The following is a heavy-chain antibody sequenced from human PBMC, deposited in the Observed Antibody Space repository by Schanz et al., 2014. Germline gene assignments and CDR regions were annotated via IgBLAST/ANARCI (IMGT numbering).Heavy chain of an antibody. Sequence: QVQLLQSGAEVKKPGASMKVSCKASGYTFTSDSMHWVRQAPGQGLEWMGMINPSGGSTTYAQKCQGRVTMTRDTSTSTVYMELSSLRSEDTAVYYCARDGVDAAAGGNYWGQGTLVTVSS. CDR3: ARDGVDAAAGGNY. CDR2: INPSGGST. V-gene: IGHV1-46*03. J-gene: IGHJ4*02. D-gene: IGHD6-13*01. CDR1: GYTFTSDS.